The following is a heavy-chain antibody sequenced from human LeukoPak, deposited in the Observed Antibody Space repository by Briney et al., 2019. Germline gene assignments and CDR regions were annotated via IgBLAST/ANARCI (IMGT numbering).Heavy chain of an antibody. CDR2: IKQDGSEK. J-gene: IGHJ4*02. D-gene: IGHD5-12*01. CDR1: GFTFSSYW. Sequence: GGSLRLSCAASGFTFSSYWMSWVRQAPGKGLEWVANIKQDGSEKFYVDSVKGRFTISRDNAKNSLYLQMNSLRAEDTAVYYCTRGGYSGYDSDYWGQGSLVTVSS. CDR3: TRGGYSGYDSDY. V-gene: IGHV3-7*01.